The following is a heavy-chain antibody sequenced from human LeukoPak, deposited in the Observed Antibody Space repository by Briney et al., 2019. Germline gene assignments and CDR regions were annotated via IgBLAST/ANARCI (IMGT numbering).Heavy chain of an antibody. CDR1: GFTFSDYY. J-gene: IGHJ3*02. V-gene: IGHV3-11*04. CDR2: ISSSGSTI. CDR3: ASSEVVSNAFDI. D-gene: IGHD2-2*01. Sequence: GGSLRLSCAASGFTFSDYYMSWIRQAPGKGLEWVSYISSSGSTIYYADSVKGRFTISRDNAKNSLYLQMNSLRAEDTAVYYCASSEVVSNAFDIWGQGTMVTVSS.